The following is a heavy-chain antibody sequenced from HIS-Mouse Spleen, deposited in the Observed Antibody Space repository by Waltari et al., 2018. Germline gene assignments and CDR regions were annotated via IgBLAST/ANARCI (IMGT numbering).Heavy chain of an antibody. D-gene: IGHD6-19*01. CDR3: ARDSIAVMDV. CDR2: INPNSGGT. V-gene: IGHV1-2*02. CDR1: GYTFTGYD. J-gene: IGHJ6*02. Sequence: QVQLVQSGAEVKKPGASVKVSCKASGYTFTGYDMHWVRQAPGQGLAWMGCINPNSGGTNYAQKLQGRVTMTRDTSISTAYMELSRLRSDDTAVYYCARDSIAVMDVWGQGTTVTVSS.